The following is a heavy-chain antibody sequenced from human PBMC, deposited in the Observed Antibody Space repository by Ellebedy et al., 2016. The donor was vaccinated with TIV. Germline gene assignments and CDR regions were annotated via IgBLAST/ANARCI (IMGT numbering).Heavy chain of an antibody. CDR3: AKASGAQKYAFDI. V-gene: IGHV3-23*01. D-gene: IGHD3-10*01. Sequence: GGSLRLXCAASGFTFSSYAMSWVRQAPGKGLEWVSAISGSGGSTYYADSVKGRFTISRDNSKNTLYLQMNSLRAEDTAVYYCAKASGAQKYAFDIWGQGTMVTVSS. CDR1: GFTFSSYA. CDR2: ISGSGGST. J-gene: IGHJ3*02.